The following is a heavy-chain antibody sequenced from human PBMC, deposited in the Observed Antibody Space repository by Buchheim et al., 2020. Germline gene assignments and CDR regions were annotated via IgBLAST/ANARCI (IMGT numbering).Heavy chain of an antibody. Sequence: EVKLLESGGGLVQPGGSLRLSCAASGFTFNRSAMSWVRQAPGKGLELVSGISGSGGSTYYEDSVKGRFTTSRDNSKKLTYLQMTSLRAEDTAVYYCAKDRSMFYCFYGMDVWGQGTT. D-gene: IGHD3-10*02. V-gene: IGHV3-23*01. CDR1: GFTFNRSA. CDR3: AKDRSMFYCFYGMDV. J-gene: IGHJ6*02. CDR2: ISGSGGST.